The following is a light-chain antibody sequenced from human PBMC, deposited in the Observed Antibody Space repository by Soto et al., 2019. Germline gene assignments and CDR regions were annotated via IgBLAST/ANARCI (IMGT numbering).Light chain of an antibody. CDR2: WAS. J-gene: IGKJ2*01. CDR1: QTVLDSSNNKDY. Sequence: DILMTPSPDSLAVSLGDRATINCKSSQTVLDSSNNKDYLTWYQQKAGQPPKLLIYWASTREFGVPDRFSGSGSGTEFTLTISSLQAEDVAVYYCHQYDDSQYTFGQGTKLQI. V-gene: IGKV4-1*01. CDR3: HQYDDSQYT.